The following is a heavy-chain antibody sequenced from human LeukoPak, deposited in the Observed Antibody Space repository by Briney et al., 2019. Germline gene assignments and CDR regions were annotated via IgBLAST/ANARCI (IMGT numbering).Heavy chain of an antibody. CDR1: GGSISSYY. Sequence: SETLSLTCTVSGGSISSYYWSWIRQPPGKGLEWIGYIYYSGSTNYNPSLKSRVTISVDTSKNQFSLKLSSVNAADTAVYYCVRERGWGPYYYGDWGQGTLVTVSS. J-gene: IGHJ4*02. D-gene: IGHD3-10*01. V-gene: IGHV4-59*12. CDR3: VRERGWGPYYYGD. CDR2: IYYSGST.